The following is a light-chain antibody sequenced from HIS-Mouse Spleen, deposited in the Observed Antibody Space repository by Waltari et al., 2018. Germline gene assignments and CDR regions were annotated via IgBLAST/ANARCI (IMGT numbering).Light chain of an antibody. CDR3: CSYAGSYTGV. CDR2: DVS. CDR1: SSDVGGYNY. J-gene: IGLJ1*01. V-gene: IGLV2-11*01. Sequence: QSALTQPRSVSGSPGQSVTISCTATSSDVGGYNYVSRYQQHPGKAPKLMIYDVSKRPSGVPDRFSGSKSGNTASLTISGLQAEDEADYYCCSYAGSYTGVFGTGTKVTVL.